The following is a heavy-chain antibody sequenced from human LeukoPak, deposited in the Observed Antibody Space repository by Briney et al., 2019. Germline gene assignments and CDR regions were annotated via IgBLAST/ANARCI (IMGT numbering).Heavy chain of an antibody. Sequence: GGSLRLSCAASGFTFSSYAMSWVRQAPGKGLEWVSVISGSGGNTYYADSVKGRFTISRDNSKNTLYLQLNSLRAEDTAVYYCAKDLYGDHDFDCWGQGTLVTVSS. J-gene: IGHJ4*02. CDR3: AKDLYGDHDFDC. D-gene: IGHD4-17*01. CDR1: GFTFSSYA. V-gene: IGHV3-23*01. CDR2: ISGSGGNT.